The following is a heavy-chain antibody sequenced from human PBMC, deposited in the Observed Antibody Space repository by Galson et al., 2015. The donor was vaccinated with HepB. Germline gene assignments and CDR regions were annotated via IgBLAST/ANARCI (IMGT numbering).Heavy chain of an antibody. CDR2: ISYDGSNK. Sequence: SLRLSCAASGFTFSSYGMHWVRQAPGKGLEWVAVISYDGSNKYYADSVKGRFTISRDNSKNTLYLQMNSLRAEDTAVYYCAKDLGIQLWPAPDYWGQGTLVTVSS. J-gene: IGHJ4*02. D-gene: IGHD5-18*01. V-gene: IGHV3-30*18. CDR1: GFTFSSYG. CDR3: AKDLGIQLWPAPDY.